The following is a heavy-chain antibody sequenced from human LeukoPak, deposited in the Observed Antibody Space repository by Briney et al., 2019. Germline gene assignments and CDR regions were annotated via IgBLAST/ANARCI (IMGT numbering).Heavy chain of an antibody. CDR3: STDSGRSYFYFDF. Sequence: ASVKVSCKISGFGLSVLSIHWMRQAPGKGLEWVGGIRPETGEPIFAQRFRGRVTITEDTFTDTGYLELRGLTSEDTAVYYCSTDSGRSYFYFDFWGQGTLVTVSS. V-gene: IGHV1-24*01. J-gene: IGHJ4*02. D-gene: IGHD3-10*01. CDR2: IRPETGEP. CDR1: GFGLSVLS.